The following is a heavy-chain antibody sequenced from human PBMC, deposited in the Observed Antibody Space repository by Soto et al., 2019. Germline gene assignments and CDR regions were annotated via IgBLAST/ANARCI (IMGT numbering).Heavy chain of an antibody. Sequence: GGSLRLSCAASGFTVSSNYRSWVRQAPGKGLEWVTVIYSGGSTYYADSVKRRFTISRDNSKNTLYLQMNSLRAEDTAVYYCARYGRGWLQFGEYYFDYWGQGTLVTVSP. CDR2: IYSGGST. J-gene: IGHJ4*02. V-gene: IGHV3-53*01. D-gene: IGHD3-10*01. CDR1: GFTVSSNY. CDR3: ARYGRGWLQFGEYYFDY.